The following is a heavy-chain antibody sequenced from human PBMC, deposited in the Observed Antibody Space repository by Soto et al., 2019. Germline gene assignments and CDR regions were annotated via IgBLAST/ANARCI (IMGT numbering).Heavy chain of an antibody. V-gene: IGHV1-46*01. Sequence: ASVKVSCKASGYTFTSYYMHWVRQAPGQGLEWMGIINPSGGSTSYAQKFQGRVTMTRDTSTSTVYMELSSLRSEDTAVYYCAREGSPIAVAGHHSGLDAFDIWGQGTMVTVS. CDR2: INPSGGST. D-gene: IGHD6-19*01. J-gene: IGHJ3*02. CDR3: AREGSPIAVAGHHSGLDAFDI. CDR1: GYTFTSYY.